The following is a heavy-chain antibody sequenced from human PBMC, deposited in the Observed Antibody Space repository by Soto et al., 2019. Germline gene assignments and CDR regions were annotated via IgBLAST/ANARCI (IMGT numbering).Heavy chain of an antibody. Sequence: LPLTCVVSGYSIGRSNWWAWIRQPPGQALEWIGQIYYSGNTYDNPSLKRRVNMAVDPSKSQFSLRLRSGSAADTAVYHSTRATVAGTVDMYYPSGMDVWGQGTTVTVS. CDR3: TRATVAGTVDMYYPSGMDV. J-gene: IGHJ6*01. CDR1: GYSIGRSNW. CDR2: IYYSGNT. D-gene: IGHD6-19*01. V-gene: IGHV4-28*03.